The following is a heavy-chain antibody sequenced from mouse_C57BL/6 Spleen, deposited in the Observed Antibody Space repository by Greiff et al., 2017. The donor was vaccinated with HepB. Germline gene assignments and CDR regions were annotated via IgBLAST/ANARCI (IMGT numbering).Heavy chain of an antibody. D-gene: IGHD1-1*01. V-gene: IGHV1-64*01. Sequence: QVQLQQPGAELVKPGASVKLSCKASGYTFTSYWMHWVKQRPGQGLEWIGMIHPNSGSTNYNEKFKSKATLTVDKSSSTAYMQLSSLTSEDSEGYYCASYYYGRGYFDGWGTGTAVTVSS. J-gene: IGHJ1*03. CDR2: IHPNSGST. CDR3: ASYYYGRGYFDG. CDR1: GYTFTSYW.